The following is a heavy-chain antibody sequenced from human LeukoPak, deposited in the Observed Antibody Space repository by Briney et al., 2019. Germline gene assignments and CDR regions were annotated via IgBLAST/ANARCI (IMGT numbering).Heavy chain of an antibody. V-gene: IGHV4-38-2*02. J-gene: IGHJ4*02. Sequence: KSSETLSLTCTVSGYSISSGYYWGWIRQPPGKGLEWIGSIYHSGSTYYNPSLKSRVTISVDTSKNQFSLKLSSVTAADTAVYYCARVEKQQLANNRNPDYWGQGTLVTVSS. CDR3: ARVEKQQLANNRNPDY. CDR2: IYHSGST. CDR1: GYSISSGYY. D-gene: IGHD6-13*01.